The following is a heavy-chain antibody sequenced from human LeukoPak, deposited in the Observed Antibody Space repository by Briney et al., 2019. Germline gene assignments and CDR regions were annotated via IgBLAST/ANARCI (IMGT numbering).Heavy chain of an antibody. J-gene: IGHJ4*02. D-gene: IGHD1-26*01. CDR3: ATTTIRLGY. V-gene: IGHV4-39*07. CDR2: IFYSGNN. Sequence: KGLEWIGSIFYSGNNYDNPSLKSRVTISVDTSKNQFSLKLSSVTAADTAVYYCATTTIRLGYWGQGTLVTVSS.